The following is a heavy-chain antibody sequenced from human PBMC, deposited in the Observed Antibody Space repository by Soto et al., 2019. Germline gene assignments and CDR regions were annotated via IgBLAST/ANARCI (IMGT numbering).Heavy chain of an antibody. CDR2: INSDGRST. Sequence: EVQLVESGGGLVQPGGSLRLSCAASGFTFGNYWMHWVRQAPGKGLVWVSRINSDGRSTTYADSVKGRFTISRDNAKNTLDLQRNSLRAEDTAVYYCVRDAIGDFPIDRWGQGTLVTVSS. D-gene: IGHD3-10*01. J-gene: IGHJ5*02. V-gene: IGHV3-74*01. CDR3: VRDAIGDFPIDR. CDR1: GFTFGNYW.